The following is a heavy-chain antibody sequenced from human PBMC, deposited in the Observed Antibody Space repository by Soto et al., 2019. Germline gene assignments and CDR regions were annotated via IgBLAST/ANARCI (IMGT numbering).Heavy chain of an antibody. CDR2: IWYDGSNK. D-gene: IGHD1-26*01. V-gene: IGHV3-33*01. Sequence: GGSLRLSCAASGFTFSSYGMHWVRQAPGKGLEWVAVIWYDGSNKYYADSVKGRFTISRDNSKNTLYLQMNSLRAEDTAVYYCARDERVLPFDYWGQGTLVTVSS. J-gene: IGHJ4*02. CDR3: ARDERVLPFDY. CDR1: GFTFSSYG.